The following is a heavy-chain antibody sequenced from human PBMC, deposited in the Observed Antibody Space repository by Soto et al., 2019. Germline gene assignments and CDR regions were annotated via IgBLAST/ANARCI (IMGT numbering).Heavy chain of an antibody. CDR2: IYYSGST. J-gene: IGHJ6*03. V-gene: IGHV4-39*01. CDR1: GGSISSSSYY. CDR3: ARPLYSNYYMDV. Sequence: SETLSLTCTVSGGSISSSSYYWGWIRQPPGKGLEWIGSIYYSGSTYYNPSLKSRVTISVDTSKNQFSLKLSSVTAADTAVYYCARPLYSNYYMDVWGKGTTVTVSS. D-gene: IGHD4-4*01.